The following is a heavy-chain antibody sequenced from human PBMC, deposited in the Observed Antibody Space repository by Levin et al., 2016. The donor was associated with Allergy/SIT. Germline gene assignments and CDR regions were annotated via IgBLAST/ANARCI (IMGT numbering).Heavy chain of an antibody. V-gene: IGHV3-48*03. J-gene: IGHJ6*02. Sequence: VRQMPGKGLEWVSYISSSGSTIYYADSVKGRFTISRDNAKNSLYLQMNSLRAEDTAVYYCARGTNEIAAAGDYYYYYGMDVWGQGTTVTVSS. CDR3: ARGTNEIAAAGDYYYYYGMDV. CDR2: ISSSGSTI. D-gene: IGHD6-13*01.